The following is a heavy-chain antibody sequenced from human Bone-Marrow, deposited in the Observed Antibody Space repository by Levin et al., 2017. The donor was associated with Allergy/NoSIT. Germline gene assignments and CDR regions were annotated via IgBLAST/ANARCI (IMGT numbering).Heavy chain of an antibody. D-gene: IGHD3-9*01. CDR3: ARSALRYFDWLLYGGYGMDV. CDR1: GYTFTSYG. CDR2: ISAYNGNT. J-gene: IGHJ6*02. Sequence: GGSLRLSCKASGYTFTSYGISWVRQAPGQGLEWMGWISAYNGNTNYAQKLQGRVTMTTDTSTSTAYMELRSLRSDDTAVYYCARSALRYFDWLLYGGYGMDVWGQGTTVTVSS. V-gene: IGHV1-18*01.